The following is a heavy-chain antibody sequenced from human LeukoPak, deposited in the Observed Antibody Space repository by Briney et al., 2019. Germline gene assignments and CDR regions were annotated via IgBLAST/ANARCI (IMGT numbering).Heavy chain of an antibody. CDR1: GFTFSSYG. CDR2: IRYDGSNK. J-gene: IGHJ3*02. V-gene: IGHV3-30*02. CDR3: AKDSEGSPRPVAFDI. Sequence: PGRSLRLSCAASGFTFSSYGMHWVRQAPGKGLEWVAFIRYDGSNKYYADSVKGRFTISRDNSKNTLYLQMNSLRAEDTAVYYCAKDSEGSPRPVAFDIWGQGTMVTVSS. D-gene: IGHD1-26*01.